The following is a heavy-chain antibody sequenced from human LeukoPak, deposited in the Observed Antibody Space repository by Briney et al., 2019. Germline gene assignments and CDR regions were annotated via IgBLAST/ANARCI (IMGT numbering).Heavy chain of an antibody. D-gene: IGHD5-18*01. CDR2: ISGSGGST. J-gene: IGHJ6*02. CDR1: GFTFSSYA. V-gene: IGHV3-23*01. CDR3: AKSPHLSVETAMYYGMDV. Sequence: PGGSLRLSCAASGFTFSSYAMSWVRQAPGKGLEWVSAISGSGGSTYYADSVKGRFTISRDNSKNMLYLQMNSLRAEDTAVYYCAKSPHLSVETAMYYGMDVWGQGTTVTVSS.